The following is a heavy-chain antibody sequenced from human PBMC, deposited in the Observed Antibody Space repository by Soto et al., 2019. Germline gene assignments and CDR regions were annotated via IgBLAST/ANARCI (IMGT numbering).Heavy chain of an antibody. D-gene: IGHD5-12*01. V-gene: IGHV3-30*04. CDR1: GFTFRNYA. Sequence: PGGSLRLSCAASGFTFRNYAMYWVRQAPGKGLEWVAFISFNGRNQNYADSVEGRFTISRDNSRNTVYLQLNSLRPEDTAVYTCARDTTPADYIGYHYGPLDYWGQGTLVTVSS. J-gene: IGHJ4*02. CDR3: ARDTTPADYIGYHYGPLDY. CDR2: ISFNGRNQ.